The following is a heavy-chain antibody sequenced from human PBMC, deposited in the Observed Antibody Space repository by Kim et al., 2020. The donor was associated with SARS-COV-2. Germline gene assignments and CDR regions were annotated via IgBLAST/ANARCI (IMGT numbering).Heavy chain of an antibody. D-gene: IGHD3-16*01. V-gene: IGHV3-23*01. CDR1: GFTFTASA. CDR2: IKRSDGGT. CDR3: ARDRGGVSNEFDL. J-gene: IGHJ3*01. Sequence: GGSLRLSCVASGFTFTASAMSWVRQAPGKGLEWVSFIKRSDGGTFYADSVKGRFTISRDNSKNTLYLQMGSLRAEDTALYYCARDRGGVSNEFDLWGQ.